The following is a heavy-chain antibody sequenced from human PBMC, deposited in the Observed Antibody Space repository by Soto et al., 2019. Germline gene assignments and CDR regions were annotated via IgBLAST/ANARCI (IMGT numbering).Heavy chain of an antibody. CDR2: IYYSGST. D-gene: IGHD3-22*01. CDR3: AIFSPMIVRGRVYHSVY. J-gene: IGHJ4*02. CDR1: GGSISSSSYY. Sequence: SEPLYLTCTVSGGSISSSSYYWGWIRQPPGKGLEWIGSIYYSGSTYYNPSLKSRVTISVDTSKNQFSLKLSSVTAADTAVYYCAIFSPMIVRGRVYHSVYWCQRTLATV. V-gene: IGHV4-39*07.